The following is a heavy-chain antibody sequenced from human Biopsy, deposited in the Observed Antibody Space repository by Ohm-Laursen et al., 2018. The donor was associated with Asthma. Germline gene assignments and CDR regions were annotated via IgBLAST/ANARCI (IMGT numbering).Heavy chain of an antibody. CDR1: GFSFSNFA. V-gene: IGHV3-30*01. Sequence: SLRLSCAAPGFSFSNFAIHWVSQAPGKGLEWVGVISKDASTQDYADSVKGRFTMARDNSKNTLDLQMNSLREEDTAVYYCVRDGTDDAFDIWGQGTVVSVSS. D-gene: IGHD1-1*01. J-gene: IGHJ3*02. CDR2: ISKDASTQ. CDR3: VRDGTDDAFDI.